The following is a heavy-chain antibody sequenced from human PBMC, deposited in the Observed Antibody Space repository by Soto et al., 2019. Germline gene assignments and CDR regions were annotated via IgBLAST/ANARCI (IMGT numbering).Heavy chain of an antibody. D-gene: IGHD3-16*01. J-gene: IGHJ3*02. CDR3: AKLGHAFDI. V-gene: IGHV3-23*04. CDR2: VSGSGSTT. CDR1: GFTLDSFA. Sequence: EVQLVESGGGLIEPGGSLRLSCAASGFTLDSFAMNWVRQAPGKGLEWVSSVSGSGSTTYYADSVKGRFIISRDNSKNTLYLHMKSLRVEATAVYYCAKLGHAFDIWGQGTIVSVSS.